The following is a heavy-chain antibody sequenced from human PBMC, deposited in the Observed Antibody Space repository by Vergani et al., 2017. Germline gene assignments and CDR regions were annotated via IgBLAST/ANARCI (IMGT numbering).Heavy chain of an antibody. Sequence: EVQLVQSGAEVKKPGESLKISCKGSGYSFTSYWIGWVRQMPGKGLEWMGIIYPGDSDTRYSPSFQGQVTISADKSISTAYLQWSSLKASDTAVYYCARDSSGWQTYWYFDLWGRGTLVTVSS. D-gene: IGHD6-19*01. V-gene: IGHV5-51*01. J-gene: IGHJ2*01. CDR2: IYPGDSDT. CDR1: GYSFTSYW. CDR3: ARDSSGWQTYWYFDL.